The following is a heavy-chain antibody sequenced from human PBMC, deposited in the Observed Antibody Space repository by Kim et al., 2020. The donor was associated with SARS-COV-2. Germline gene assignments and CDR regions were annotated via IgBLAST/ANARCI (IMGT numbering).Heavy chain of an antibody. V-gene: IGHV3-30*02. J-gene: IGHJ6*02. CDR3: AKALLRGVNYYYYGMDV. Sequence: EKGRFTISRDNSKNTLYLHMNSLRAEDTALFYCAKALLRGVNYYYYGMDVWGQGTTVTVSS. D-gene: IGHD3-10*01.